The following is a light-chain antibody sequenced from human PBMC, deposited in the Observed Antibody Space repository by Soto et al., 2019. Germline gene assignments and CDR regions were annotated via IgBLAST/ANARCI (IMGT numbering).Light chain of an antibody. J-gene: IGLJ1*01. CDR3: KSYAGSNTYV. V-gene: IGLV2-8*01. Sequence: QSALTQPPSASGSPGQSVTISCTCTKNDIGVYDFVSWYQHHPGKAPRLIIYEVVQRPSGVPDRFSGSKSGNTASLTVSGLRAADEADYFCKSYAGSNTYVFGSGTKVTVL. CDR1: KNDIGVYDF. CDR2: EVV.